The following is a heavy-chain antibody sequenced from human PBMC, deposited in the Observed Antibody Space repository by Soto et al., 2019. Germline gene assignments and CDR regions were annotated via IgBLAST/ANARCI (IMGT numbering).Heavy chain of an antibody. Sequence: EVQLVESGGGLVKPGGSLRLSCATYGFTFNDAWLSWVRQAPGKGLEWVGRLKGRNVGGTIDYAAPVTGRFTISSDESQNPLHLQMNSLKIEDPAVYYCTTEFGYSSGQNEHWGQGALVTVSS. CDR3: TTEFGYSSGQNEH. CDR2: LKGRNVGGTI. D-gene: IGHD6-19*01. CDR1: GFTFNDAW. J-gene: IGHJ4*02. V-gene: IGHV3-15*07.